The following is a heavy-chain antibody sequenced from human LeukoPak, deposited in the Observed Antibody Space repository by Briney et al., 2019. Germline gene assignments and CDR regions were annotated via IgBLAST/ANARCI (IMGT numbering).Heavy chain of an antibody. D-gene: IGHD6-6*01. V-gene: IGHV4-31*03. CDR2: IYYSGST. Sequence: SETLSLTCTVSGGSISSGGYYWSWIRQHPGKGLEWIGYIYYSGSTYYNPSLKSRVTISVDTSKNQFSLKLSSVTAADTAVYYCARLLVEDRWFDPWGQGTLVTVPS. CDR1: GGSISSGGYY. J-gene: IGHJ5*02. CDR3: ARLLVEDRWFDP.